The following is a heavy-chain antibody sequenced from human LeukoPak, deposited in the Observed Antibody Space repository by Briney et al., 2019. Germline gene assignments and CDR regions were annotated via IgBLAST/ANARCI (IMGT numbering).Heavy chain of an antibody. CDR3: ARGHEYSSSWYGVSFQH. D-gene: IGHD6-13*01. CDR2: IWYDGSNK. CDR1: GFTFSSYG. V-gene: IGHV3-33*01. Sequence: GGSLRLSCAASGFTFSSYGMHWVRQAPGKGLEWVAVIWYDGSNKYYADSVKGRFTISRDNSKNTLYLQMNSLRAEDTAVYYCARGHEYSSSWYGVSFQHWGQGTLVTVSS. J-gene: IGHJ1*01.